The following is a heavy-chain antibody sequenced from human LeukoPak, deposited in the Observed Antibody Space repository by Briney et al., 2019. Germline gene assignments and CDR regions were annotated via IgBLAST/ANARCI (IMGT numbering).Heavy chain of an antibody. J-gene: IGHJ5*02. CDR1: GGSFSGYY. D-gene: IGHD6-13*01. Sequence: PSESLSLTCAAYGGSFSGYYCGWVRHPPREGREWIGEINHSGSTNYNPSLKSRVTISVDTSKNQFSLTLSSVTAADTAVYYCARERSSWYTRPNWFDPWGQGTLVTVSS. V-gene: IGHV4-34*01. CDR3: ARERSSWYTRPNWFDP. CDR2: INHSGST.